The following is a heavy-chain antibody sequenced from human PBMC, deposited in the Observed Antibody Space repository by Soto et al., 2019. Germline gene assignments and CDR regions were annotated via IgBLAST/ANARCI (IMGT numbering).Heavy chain of an antibody. D-gene: IGHD5-12*01. CDR3: PKDKGGYDEAFDY. J-gene: IGHJ4*02. CDR1: GFTFDDYA. CDR2: ISWNSGSI. V-gene: IGHV3-9*01. Sequence: EVQLVESGGGLVQPGRSLRLSCAASGFTFDDYAMHWVRQAPGKGLEWVSGISWNSGSIGYADSVKGRFTSSRDNAKNTLYLQMNSLRAEDTALYYCPKDKGGYDEAFDYWGQGTLVTVSS.